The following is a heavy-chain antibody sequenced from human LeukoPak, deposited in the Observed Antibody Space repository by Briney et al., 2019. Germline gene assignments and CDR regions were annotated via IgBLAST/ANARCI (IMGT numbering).Heavy chain of an antibody. Sequence: GESLKISFKGSGYSFSTYWIGWVRQMPGKGLEWMGIIYPSDSDTKYSPSFQGQVTISAAKSLSTAYLQWSSLKASETAIYYCTRQAAVVGPGIRYWGKGNLVTVSS. CDR3: TRQAAVVGPGIRY. V-gene: IGHV5-51*01. CDR2: IYPSDSDT. D-gene: IGHD6-19*01. CDR1: GYSFSTYW. J-gene: IGHJ4*02.